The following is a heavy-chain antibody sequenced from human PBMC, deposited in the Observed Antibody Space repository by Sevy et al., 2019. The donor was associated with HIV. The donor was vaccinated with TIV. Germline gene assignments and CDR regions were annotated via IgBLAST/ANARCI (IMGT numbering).Heavy chain of an antibody. D-gene: IGHD6-19*01. CDR2: INSDGSST. J-gene: IGHJ3*02. CDR1: GFTFSSSW. CDR3: ARNQKAGTIAFDI. Sequence: GGSLRLSCAASGFTFSSSWMHWVRQAPGKGLVWVASINSDGSSTSYADSVKGRFTISRDNAKNTLYLQMNSLRSEDTAVYYGARNQKAGTIAFDIWGQGTMVTVSS. V-gene: IGHV3-74*01.